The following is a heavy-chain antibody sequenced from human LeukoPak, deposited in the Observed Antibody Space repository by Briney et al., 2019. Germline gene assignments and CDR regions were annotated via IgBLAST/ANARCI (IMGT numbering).Heavy chain of an antibody. CDR1: GFTFSDFY. J-gene: IGHJ4*02. Sequence: GGSLRLSCAASGFTFSDFYMSWIRQAPGKGLEWLSYISSSGGYTNYADSVKGRFTISRDNAKNSLYLQMNSLRAEDTAVYYCATDPPGAAAGYFDYWGQGTLVTVSS. CDR3: ATDPPGAAAGYFDY. D-gene: IGHD6-13*01. CDR2: ISSSGGYT. V-gene: IGHV3-11*03.